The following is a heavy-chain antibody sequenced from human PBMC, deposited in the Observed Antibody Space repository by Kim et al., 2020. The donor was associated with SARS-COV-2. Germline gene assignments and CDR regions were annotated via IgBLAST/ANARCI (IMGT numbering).Heavy chain of an antibody. Sequence: GGSLRLSCSASGFTFSSYAMHWVRQAPGKGLEYVSAISSNGGSTYYADSVKGRFTISRDNSKNTLYLQMSSLRAEDTAVYYCVKDGNYYDSSGYYYVYWGQGTLVTVSS. V-gene: IGHV3-64D*06. CDR1: GFTFSSYA. CDR3: VKDGNYYDSSGYYYVY. D-gene: IGHD3-22*01. J-gene: IGHJ4*02. CDR2: ISSNGGST.